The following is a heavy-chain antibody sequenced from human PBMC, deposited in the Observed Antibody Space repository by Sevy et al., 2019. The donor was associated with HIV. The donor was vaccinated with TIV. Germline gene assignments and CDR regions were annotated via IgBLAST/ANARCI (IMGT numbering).Heavy chain of an antibody. D-gene: IGHD1-26*01. CDR1: GFTFTKYG. V-gene: IGHV3-30*18. Sequence: GGSLRLSCAASGFTFTKYGMHWVHQSPGKGLDWVALISHDGINEYYADSVKGGFTISRDKSKNTVYLEMNSLRNEDTAIYFCANAYSGSYSHSYLYALDVWGQGTTVTVSS. J-gene: IGHJ6*02. CDR3: ANAYSGSYSHSYLYALDV. CDR2: ISHDGINE.